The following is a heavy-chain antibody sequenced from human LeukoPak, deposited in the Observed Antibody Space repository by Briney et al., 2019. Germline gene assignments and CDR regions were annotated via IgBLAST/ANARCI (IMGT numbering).Heavy chain of an antibody. D-gene: IGHD3-22*01. V-gene: IGHV7-4-1*02. Sequence: GASVKVSCKASGYTFSRNAINWVRQAPGQGLEWMGWIDTNTGNPTYAQGLTGRFVFSLDTSVSTAYLQINSLKAEDTGEYFCARGYDSSGFFSDWGQGTLVTVSS. J-gene: IGHJ4*02. CDR1: GYTFSRNA. CDR2: IDTNTGNP. CDR3: ARGYDSSGFFSD.